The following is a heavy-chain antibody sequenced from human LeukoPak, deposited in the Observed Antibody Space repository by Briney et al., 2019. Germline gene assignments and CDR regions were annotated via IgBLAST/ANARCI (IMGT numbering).Heavy chain of an antibody. CDR1: GFTFSSYA. Sequence: PGGSLRLSCAASGFTFSSYAMHWVRQAPGKGLEWVAVISYDGSNKYYADSVKGRFTISRDNSKNTLYLQMNSLRAEDTAVYYCARDGPYYGMDVWGQGTTVTVSS. CDR3: ARDGPYYGMDV. J-gene: IGHJ6*02. CDR2: ISYDGSNK. V-gene: IGHV3-30-3*01.